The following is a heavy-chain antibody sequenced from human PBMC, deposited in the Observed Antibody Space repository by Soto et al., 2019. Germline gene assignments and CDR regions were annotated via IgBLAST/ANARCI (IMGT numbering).Heavy chain of an antibody. J-gene: IGHJ5*02. Sequence: SETLSLTCAVYGGSFSGYYWTWIRQPPGTGLEWIGEINHSGSTNYNPSLKSRVTISVDTSKNQFSLKLSSVTAADTAVYYCARGRVPPFRRIAAAGTCWFDPWGQGTLVTVSS. CDR2: INHSGST. CDR3: ARGRVPPFRRIAAAGTCWFDP. D-gene: IGHD6-13*01. V-gene: IGHV4-34*01. CDR1: GGSFSGYY.